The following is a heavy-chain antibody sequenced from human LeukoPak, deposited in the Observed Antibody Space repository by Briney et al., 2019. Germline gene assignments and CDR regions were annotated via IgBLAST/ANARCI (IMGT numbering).Heavy chain of an antibody. J-gene: IGHJ4*02. CDR3: AKVGSSSWYYFDY. CDR1: GFTFSSYW. Sequence: GGSLRLSCAASGFTFSSYWMSWVRQAPGKGLEWVANIKEDGSEKYYVDSVKGRFTISRDISEKTLYLQMNSLRADDTALYYCAKVGSSSWYYFDYWGQGTLVTVSS. D-gene: IGHD6-13*01. V-gene: IGHV3-7*03. CDR2: IKEDGSEK.